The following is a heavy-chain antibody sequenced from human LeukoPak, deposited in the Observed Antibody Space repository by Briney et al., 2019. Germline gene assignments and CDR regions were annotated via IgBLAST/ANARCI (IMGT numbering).Heavy chain of an antibody. V-gene: IGHV3-30*04. CDR2: ISYDGSNK. CDR3: ARGVATEPVDY. CDR1: GFTFSSYA. Sequence: GGSLRLSCAASGFTFSSYAMHWVRQAPGKGLEWVAVISYDGSNKYYADSVKGRFTISRDNSKNTPYLQMNSLRAEDTAVYYCARGVATEPVDYWGQGTLVTVSS. D-gene: IGHD5-12*01. J-gene: IGHJ4*02.